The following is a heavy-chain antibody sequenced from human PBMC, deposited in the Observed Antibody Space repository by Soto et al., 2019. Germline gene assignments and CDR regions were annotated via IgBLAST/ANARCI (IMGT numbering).Heavy chain of an antibody. D-gene: IGHD6-19*01. J-gene: IGHJ4*02. CDR2: INHSGST. CDR3: ARRRASGYSSGWRFDY. V-gene: IGHV4-34*01. CDR1: GGSFSGYY. Sequence: QVQLQQWGAGLLKPSETLSLTCAVYGGSFSGYYWSWIRQPPGKGLEWIGEINHSGSTNYNPSLKSRVTISVDTSKNQFSLKLSSVTAADTAVYYCARRRASGYSSGWRFDYWGQGTLVTVSS.